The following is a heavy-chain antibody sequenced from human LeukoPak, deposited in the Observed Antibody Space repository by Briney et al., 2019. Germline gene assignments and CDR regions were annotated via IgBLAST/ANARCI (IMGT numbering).Heavy chain of an antibody. CDR3: ARVPLTIFGVVIYTDYYYGMDV. Sequence: ASVKVSCKASGYTFTSYGISWVRQAPGQGLEWMGWISAYNGNTNYAQKLQGRVTMTTDTSTSTAYMELRSLRSDDTAVYYCARVPLTIFGVVIYTDYYYGMDVWGQGTTVTVSS. CDR1: GYTFTSYG. J-gene: IGHJ6*02. V-gene: IGHV1-18*01. D-gene: IGHD3-3*01. CDR2: ISAYNGNT.